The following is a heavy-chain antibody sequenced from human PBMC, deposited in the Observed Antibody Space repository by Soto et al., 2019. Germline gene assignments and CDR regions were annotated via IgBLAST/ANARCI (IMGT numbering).Heavy chain of an antibody. Sequence: QVQLVESGGGVVQPGRSLRLSCEASGFTSSSYVMHWVRQAPGKGQEWVAVISYDGSNKHYADSVKGRFTISRDNSKHTLNLEMNSLRGEDTAVYSCARGDPYYGMDVWGQGTTVTVSS. V-gene: IGHV3-30*03. CDR3: ARGDPYYGMDV. J-gene: IGHJ6*02. CDR2: ISYDGSNK. CDR1: GFTSSSYV.